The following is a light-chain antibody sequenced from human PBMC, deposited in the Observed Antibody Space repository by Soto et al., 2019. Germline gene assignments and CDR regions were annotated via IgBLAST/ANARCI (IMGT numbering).Light chain of an antibody. CDR3: QVWDSSTARV. J-gene: IGLJ3*02. V-gene: IGLV3-9*01. CDR2: RDS. CDR1: NIGSKN. Sequence: SYELTQPLSVSVALGQTARITCGGNNIGSKNVHWYQQKPGQAPVLVIYRDSNRPSGIPERFSGSNSGNTATLTISRAQAGDEADSYWQVWDSSTARVFGGGTKLTVL.